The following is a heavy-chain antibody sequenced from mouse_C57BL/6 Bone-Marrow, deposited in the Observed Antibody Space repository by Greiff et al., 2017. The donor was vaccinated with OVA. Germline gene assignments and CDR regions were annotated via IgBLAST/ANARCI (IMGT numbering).Heavy chain of an antibody. CDR3: ARHGDYGSFFDY. V-gene: IGHV5-6*01. D-gene: IGHD1-1*01. CDR1: GFTFSSYG. CDR2: ISSGGSYT. Sequence: EVQVVESGGDLVKPGGSLKLSCAASGFTFSSYGMSWVRQTPDKRLEWVATISSGGSYTYYPASVKGRFTISRDNAKNTLYLQMSSLKSEDTAMYYCARHGDYGSFFDYWGQGTTLTVSS. J-gene: IGHJ2*01.